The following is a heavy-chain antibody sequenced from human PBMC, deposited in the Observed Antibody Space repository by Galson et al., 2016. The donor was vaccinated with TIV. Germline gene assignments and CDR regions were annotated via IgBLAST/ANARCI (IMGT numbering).Heavy chain of an antibody. CDR3: ARHEGGAFDI. Sequence: ETLSLPCAVSSYSIGSGFFWGWIRQTPGKGLEWIATGHHSGITYYNPSLKSRVAISLDTSNNQFFLRLNSVTAADRAVYFCARHEGGAFDIWGQGNPGHRLL. V-gene: IGHV4-38-2*01. CDR1: SYSIGSGFF. CDR2: GHHSGIT. J-gene: IGHJ3*02.